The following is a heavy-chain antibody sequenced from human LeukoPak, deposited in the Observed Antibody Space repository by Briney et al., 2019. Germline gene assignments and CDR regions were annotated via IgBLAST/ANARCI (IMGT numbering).Heavy chain of an antibody. CDR1: GFTFSSYW. J-gene: IGHJ6*04. D-gene: IGHD2-15*01. V-gene: IGHV3-7*03. CDR2: IKQGGSEK. Sequence: GGSLRLSCAASGFTFSSYWMSWVRQAPGKGLEWVANIKQGGSEKYYVDSVKGRFTVSRDNAKNSMYLQMNSLRAEDTAVYYCARDQGYCSGGSCYPYYYYGMDVWGKGTTVTVSS. CDR3: ARDQGYCSGGSCYPYYYYGMDV.